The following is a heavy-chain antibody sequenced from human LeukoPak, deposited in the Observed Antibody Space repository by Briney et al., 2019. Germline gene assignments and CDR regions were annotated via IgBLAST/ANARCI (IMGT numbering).Heavy chain of an antibody. D-gene: IGHD3-3*01. CDR2: INHSGST. CDR3: ARGIPVYGVIMIYYFYYMDV. J-gene: IGHJ6*03. Sequence: KPSETLSLTCAVYGGSFSGYYWSWIRQPSGKGLEWIGEINHSGSTNYNPSLKSRVTISVDTSKNQFSLKLNSVTAADTAVYYCARGIPVYGVIMIYYFYYMDVWGKGTTVTVSS. CDR1: GGSFSGYY. V-gene: IGHV4-34*01.